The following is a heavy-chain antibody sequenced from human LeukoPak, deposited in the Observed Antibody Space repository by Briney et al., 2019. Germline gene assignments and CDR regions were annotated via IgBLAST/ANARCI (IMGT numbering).Heavy chain of an antibody. CDR2: IFHSGST. J-gene: IGHJ4*02. Sequence: PSETLSLTCTVSGYSISSGYYWGWIRQPPGEGLEWIGSIFHSGSTYYNPSLENRVTISVDTSRNQFSLKLNSVTAADTAVYYCARDTRGYNYGSAGGVDYWGQGTLVTVSS. V-gene: IGHV4-38-2*02. CDR3: ARDTRGYNYGSAGGVDY. D-gene: IGHD5-18*01. CDR1: GYSISSGYY.